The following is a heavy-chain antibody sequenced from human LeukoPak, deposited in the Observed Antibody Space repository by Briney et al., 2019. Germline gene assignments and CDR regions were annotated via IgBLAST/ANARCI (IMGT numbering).Heavy chain of an antibody. CDR3: ARGADTANYYYYGMDV. J-gene: IGHJ6*02. D-gene: IGHD5-18*01. CDR2: ISYDGSNK. CDR1: GFTFSSYA. V-gene: IGHV3-30*04. Sequence: PGRSLRLSCAASGFTFSSYAMHWVRQAPGKRLEWVAVISYDGSNKYYADSVKGRFTISRDNSKNTLYLQMNSLRAEDTAVYYCARGADTANYYYYGMDVWGQGTTVTVSS.